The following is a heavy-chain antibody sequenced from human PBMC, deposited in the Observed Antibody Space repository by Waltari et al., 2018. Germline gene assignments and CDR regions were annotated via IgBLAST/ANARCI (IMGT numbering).Heavy chain of an antibody. CDR3: ARDRHCSSTSCYNGAFDI. J-gene: IGHJ3*02. Sequence: QVQLQESGPGLVKPSETLSLTCTVSGGSISSYYWSWIRQPAGKGLEWIGRIYTSGSTNYNPSLKRRVTMSVDTSKNQFSLKLSSVTAADTAVYYCARDRHCSSTSCYNGAFDIWGQGTMVTVSS. CDR2: IYTSGST. CDR1: GGSISSYY. D-gene: IGHD2-2*02. V-gene: IGHV4-4*07.